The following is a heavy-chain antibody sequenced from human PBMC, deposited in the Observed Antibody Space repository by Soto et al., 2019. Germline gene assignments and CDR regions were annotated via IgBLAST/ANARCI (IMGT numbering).Heavy chain of an antibody. V-gene: IGHV4-4*02. CDR3: ALHSGTYYAH. J-gene: IGHJ4*02. CDR1: GGSISSNNW. CDR2: VSHSGST. Sequence: QVQLQESGPGLVKPSETLSLTCAVSGGSISSNNWWWWFRQPPGKGLGWVGEVSHSGSTNYNPSLRRRVTMSLDKSEHQFSLKLISATAAATAVYYWALHSGTYYAHWGQGTLVTVSS. D-gene: IGHD1-26*01.